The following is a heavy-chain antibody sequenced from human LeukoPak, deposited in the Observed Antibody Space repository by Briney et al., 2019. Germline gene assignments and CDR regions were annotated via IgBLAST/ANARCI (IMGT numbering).Heavy chain of an antibody. D-gene: IGHD6-13*01. CDR1: GFTFSSYA. J-gene: IGHJ4*02. CDR3: AKTGQQLVTRYYFDY. Sequence: GRSLRLSCAAPGFTFSSYAMHWVRQAPGKGLEWVAVISYDGSNKYYADSVKGRFTISRDNSKNTLYLQMNSLRAEDTAVYYCAKTGQQLVTRYYFDYWGQGTLVTVSS. CDR2: ISYDGSNK. V-gene: IGHV3-30*04.